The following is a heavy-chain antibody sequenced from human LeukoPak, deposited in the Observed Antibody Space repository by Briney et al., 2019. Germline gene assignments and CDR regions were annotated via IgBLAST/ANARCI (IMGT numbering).Heavy chain of an antibody. J-gene: IGHJ4*02. CDR2: IKQDGSEK. D-gene: IGHD1-26*01. CDR1: GFTFSSYW. Sequence: GGSPRLSCAASGFTFSSYWMSWVRQAPGKGLEWVANIKQDGSEKYYVDSVKGRFTISRDNAKNSLYLQMNSLRAEDTAVYYCARDFDVGAVDYWGQGTLVTVSS. V-gene: IGHV3-7*01. CDR3: ARDFDVGAVDY.